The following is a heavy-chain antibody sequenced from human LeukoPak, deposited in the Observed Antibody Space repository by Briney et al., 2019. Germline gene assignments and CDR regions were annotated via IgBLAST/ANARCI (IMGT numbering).Heavy chain of an antibody. CDR1: GYTFTSYG. J-gene: IGHJ6*02. V-gene: IGHV1-18*01. CDR2: ISAYNGNT. Sequence: ASVKVSCKASGYTFTSYGISWVRQAPGQGLEWMGWISAYNGNTNYAQKLQGRVTMTTDTSTSTAYMELRSLRSDDTAVYYCAREGSKYYDFWSGDYYYGMDVWGQGTTVTVSS. D-gene: IGHD3-3*01. CDR3: AREGSKYYDFWSGDYYYGMDV.